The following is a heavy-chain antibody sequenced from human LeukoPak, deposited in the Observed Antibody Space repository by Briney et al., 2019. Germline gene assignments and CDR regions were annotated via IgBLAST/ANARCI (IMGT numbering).Heavy chain of an antibody. CDR3: ARTTVTFDY. CDR2: IYYSGST. J-gene: IGHJ4*02. Sequence: SENLSLTCTVSGGSISSYYWSWIRQPPGKGLEWIGYIYYSGSTNYNPSLKSRVTISVDTSKNQFPLKLSSVTAADTAVYYCARTTVTFDYWGQGTLVTVSS. V-gene: IGHV4-59*01. CDR1: GGSISSYY. D-gene: IGHD4-11*01.